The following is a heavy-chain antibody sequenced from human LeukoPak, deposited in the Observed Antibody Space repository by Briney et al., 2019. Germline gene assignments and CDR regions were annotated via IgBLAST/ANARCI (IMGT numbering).Heavy chain of an antibody. CDR1: GYTFTRYY. D-gene: IGHD6-6*01. J-gene: IGHJ4*02. V-gene: IGHV1-46*01. CDR2: INPSGGST. Sequence: ASVKGSCKASGYTFTRYYMHWVRQAPGQGVEWGGIINPSGGSTSYAQKFQGRVTMTRDTSTSTVYMELSSLRSEDTAVYYCARLYSSSSGIDYWGQGTLVTVSS. CDR3: ARLYSSSSGIDY.